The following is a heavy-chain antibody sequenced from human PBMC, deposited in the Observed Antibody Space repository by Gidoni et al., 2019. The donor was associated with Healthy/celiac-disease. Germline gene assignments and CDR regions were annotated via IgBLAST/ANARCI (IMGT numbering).Heavy chain of an antibody. J-gene: IGHJ5*02. CDR1: GGSISSGDYY. D-gene: IGHD2-2*02. CDR3: ARANTASSGQNWFDP. Sequence: QVQLQESGPGLVKPSQTLSLTCTVPGGSISSGDYYWSWIRQPPGKGLEWIGYIYYSGSTYYNPSLKSRVTISVDTSKNQFSLKLSSVTAADTAVYYCARANTASSGQNWFDPWGQGTLVTVSS. CDR2: IYYSGST. V-gene: IGHV4-30-4*01.